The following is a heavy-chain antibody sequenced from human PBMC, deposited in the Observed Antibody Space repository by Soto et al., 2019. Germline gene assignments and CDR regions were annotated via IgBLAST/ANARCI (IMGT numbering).Heavy chain of an antibody. V-gene: IGHV3-23*01. J-gene: IGHJ4*02. CDR2: ISGSGSTT. Sequence: EVQLLESGGGLVQPGGSLRLSCAASGLTFSGYGMSWVRQAPGTGLEWVSAISGSGSTTYYADSVKGRFTISRDDSKNIPFLQMNSLRAEDTALYYCVTRSRGLQSSPPRLDSWGQGTLVTVSS. D-gene: IGHD4-4*01. CDR3: VTRSRGLQSSPPRLDS. CDR1: GLTFSGYG.